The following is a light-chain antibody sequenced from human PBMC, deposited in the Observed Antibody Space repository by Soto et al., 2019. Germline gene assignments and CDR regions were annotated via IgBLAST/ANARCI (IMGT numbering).Light chain of an antibody. CDR3: CSYTSISTYV. Sequence: QSVLTQPASVSGSPGQSITISCTGTSSDVGGYNYVSWYQQHPGKAPKLMIYEVTNRPSGVSYRFSGSKSGHTASLTISGLQAEDETDYYCCSYTSISTYVFGTGTKGTAL. CDR1: SSDVGGYNY. CDR2: EVT. J-gene: IGLJ1*01. V-gene: IGLV2-14*01.